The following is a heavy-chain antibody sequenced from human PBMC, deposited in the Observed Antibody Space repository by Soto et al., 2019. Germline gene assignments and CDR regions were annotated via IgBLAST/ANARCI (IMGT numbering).Heavy chain of an antibody. Sequence: EVQLLESGGGLVQPGGSLRLSCAASGFTFSSYAMSWVRQAPGKGLEWVSAISGSGGSTYYADSVKGRFTISRDNSKNTLYLQMNSLRAEDTAVYYCATQGGYNWSPTDPFDYWGQGTLVTVSS. V-gene: IGHV3-23*01. CDR3: ATQGGYNWSPTDPFDY. CDR2: ISGSGGST. CDR1: GFTFSSYA. D-gene: IGHD1-20*01. J-gene: IGHJ4*02.